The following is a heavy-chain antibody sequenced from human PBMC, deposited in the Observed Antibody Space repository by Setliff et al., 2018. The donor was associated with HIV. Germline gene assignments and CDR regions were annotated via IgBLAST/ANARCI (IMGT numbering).Heavy chain of an antibody. J-gene: IGHJ4*02. Sequence: SETLSLTCTVSGGSISSYYWSWIRQPPGKGLEWIGYIYYSGSTNYNPSLKSRVTISVDTSKNHFSLKLRSVTAADTAVYYCARYSPRGYTLTGPYWGQGTLVTVSS. CDR1: GGSISSYY. CDR3: ARYSPRGYTLTGPY. CDR2: IYYSGST. V-gene: IGHV4-59*01. D-gene: IGHD6-25*01.